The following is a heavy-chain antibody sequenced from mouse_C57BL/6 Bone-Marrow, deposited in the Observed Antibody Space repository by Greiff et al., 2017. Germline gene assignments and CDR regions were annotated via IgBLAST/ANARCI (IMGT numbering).Heavy chain of an antibody. CDR2: IDPSDSYT. CDR1: GYTFTSYW. CDR3: ARSYYGSRDY. Sequence: QVQLQQPGAELVMPGASVKLSCKASGYTFTSYWMHWVKQRPGQGLEWIGEIDPSDSYTNYNQKFKGKSTLTVDKSSSTAYMQLSSLTPEDSAVYYCARSYYGSRDYWGQGTTLTVSS. D-gene: IGHD1-1*01. V-gene: IGHV1-69*01. J-gene: IGHJ2*01.